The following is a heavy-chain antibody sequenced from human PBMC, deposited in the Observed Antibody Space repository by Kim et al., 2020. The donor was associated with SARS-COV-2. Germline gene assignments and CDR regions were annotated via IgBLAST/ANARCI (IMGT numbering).Heavy chain of an antibody. CDR1: GGSISSGGYY. J-gene: IGHJ2*01. CDR2: ICYSGST. V-gene: IGHV4-31*01. D-gene: IGHD3-9*01. Sequence: SETLSLTCTVSGGSISSGGYYWSWIRQHPGKGLEWIGYICYSGSTYYNPSHTSQVTISVDTSKNQISLKPNSVTAADTAVYDCARDRALTLRYFAWTQYWYFDLGGRGTLVTVSS. CDR3: ARDRALTLRYFAWTQYWYFDL.